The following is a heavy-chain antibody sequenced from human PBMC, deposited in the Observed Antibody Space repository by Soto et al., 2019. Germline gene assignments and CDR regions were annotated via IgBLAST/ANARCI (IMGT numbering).Heavy chain of an antibody. V-gene: IGHV3-20*04. CDR1: GFTFDDYG. Sequence: EVQLVESGGGVVRPGGSLRLSCAASGFTFDDYGMSWVRQAPGKGLEWVPGINWNGGSKGYADSVKGRFTISRDNGKNSLYLQMNSLRAEDTALYYCARDTYGDYVSPIDYWGQGTLVTVSS. D-gene: IGHD4-17*01. CDR2: INWNGGSK. CDR3: ARDTYGDYVSPIDY. J-gene: IGHJ4*02.